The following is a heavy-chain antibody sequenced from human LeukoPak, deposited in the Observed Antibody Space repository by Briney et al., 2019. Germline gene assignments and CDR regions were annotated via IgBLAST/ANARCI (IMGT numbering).Heavy chain of an antibody. CDR1: GGSFSGYY. CDR2: INHSGST. J-gene: IGHJ1*01. CDR3: ARGSAAILRYFQH. D-gene: IGHD2-2*02. Sequence: SETLSLTCAVYGGSFSGYYWSWIRQPPGKGLEWLGEINHSGSTNYNPSLKSRVTISVDTSKNQFSLKLSSVTAADTAVYYCARGSAAILRYFQHWGQGTLVTVSS. V-gene: IGHV4-34*01.